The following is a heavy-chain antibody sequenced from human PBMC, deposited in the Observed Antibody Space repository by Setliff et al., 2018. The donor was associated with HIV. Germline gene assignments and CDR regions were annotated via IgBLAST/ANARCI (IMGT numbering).Heavy chain of an antibody. D-gene: IGHD1-26*01. CDR2: IHSSGST. CDR1: GDSIISSRNF. V-gene: IGHV4-39*01. J-gene: IGHJ4*02. Sequence: PSETLSLTRTVSGDSIISSRNFWGWIRQPPGKGLEWIGNIHSSGSTYYNPSLKSRVFISVDLSINQFSLKLHSVTAADTAVYYCASGEDSGTYGEPYDSWGQGALVTVSS. CDR3: ASGEDSGTYGEPYDS.